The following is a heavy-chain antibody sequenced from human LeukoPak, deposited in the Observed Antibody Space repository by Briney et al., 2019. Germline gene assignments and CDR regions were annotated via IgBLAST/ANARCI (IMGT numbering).Heavy chain of an antibody. D-gene: IGHD6-13*01. Sequence: SETLSLTCTVSGGSISNSDYYWGWIRQPPGKGLECIGSIFYSGSTYYNPSLKSRVTISVDTSKNQFSLKLSSVTAADTAVYYCARAAAGKGYPFDYWGQGTLVTVSS. CDR3: ARAAAGKGYPFDY. CDR2: IFYSGST. J-gene: IGHJ4*02. CDR1: GGSISNSDYY. V-gene: IGHV4-39*07.